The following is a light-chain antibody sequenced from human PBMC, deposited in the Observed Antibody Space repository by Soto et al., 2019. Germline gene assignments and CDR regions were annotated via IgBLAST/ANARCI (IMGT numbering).Light chain of an antibody. CDR3: MSYRRGDTLV. CDR2: EVN. CDR1: SSDIGGHDF. Sequence: QSALTQPASVSGSPGQSITISCTGTSSDIGGHDFLSWYQQHPGKAPKLRICEVNNRPSGVSNRFSASKSGNTASLTISGLQTEYEADYSCMSYRRGDTLVFGTGTKLTVL. J-gene: IGLJ1*01. V-gene: IGLV2-14*01.